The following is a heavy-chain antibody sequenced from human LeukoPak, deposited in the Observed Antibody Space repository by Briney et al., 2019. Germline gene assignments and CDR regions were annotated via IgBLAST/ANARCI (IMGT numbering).Heavy chain of an antibody. Sequence: PGGSLRLSCAASGLTFSSYGMHWVRQAPGKGLEWVAVISYDGSNKYYADSVKGRFTISRDNSKNMLYLQMNSLRAEDTAVYYCSRGLGYCSGTTCHGGITIDHWGQGTLVTVSS. J-gene: IGHJ4*02. D-gene: IGHD2-2*01. CDR2: ISYDGSNK. V-gene: IGHV3-30*03. CDR3: SRGLGYCSGTTCHGGITIDH. CDR1: GLTFSSYG.